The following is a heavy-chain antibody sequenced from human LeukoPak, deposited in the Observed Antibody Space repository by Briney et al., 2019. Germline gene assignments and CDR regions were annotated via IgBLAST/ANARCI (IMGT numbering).Heavy chain of an antibody. J-gene: IGHJ4*02. CDR2: IYYSGST. Sequence: PSETLSLTCAVPGGSVSSGSYYWSWIRQPPGKGLEWIGYIYYSGSTNYNPSLKSRVTISVDTSKNQFSLKLSSVTAADTAVYYCARAPRAPDILTGYPFDYWGQGTLVTVSS. V-gene: IGHV4-61*01. CDR3: ARAPRAPDILTGYPFDY. D-gene: IGHD3-9*01. CDR1: GGSVSSGSYY.